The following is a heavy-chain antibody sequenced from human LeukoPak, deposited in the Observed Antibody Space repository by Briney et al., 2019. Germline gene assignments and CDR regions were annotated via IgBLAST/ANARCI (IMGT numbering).Heavy chain of an antibody. J-gene: IGHJ4*02. CDR1: GYSFTSFG. V-gene: IGHV1-18*01. CDR3: ARARFSPSPLI. Sequence: ASVKVSCKASGYSFTSFGISWVRQAPGQGLEWMGWISAYNGNTKYAQKFQGRVTMTTDTSTSTAYMELRSLRSDDTAVYYCARARFSPSPLIWGQGTLVTVSS. CDR2: ISAYNGNT. D-gene: IGHD3-16*01.